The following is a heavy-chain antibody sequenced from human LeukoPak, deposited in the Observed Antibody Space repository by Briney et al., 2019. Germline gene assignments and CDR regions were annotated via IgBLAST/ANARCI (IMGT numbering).Heavy chain of an antibody. D-gene: IGHD5-12*01. J-gene: IGHJ4*02. V-gene: IGHV4-39*07. Sequence: SETLSLTCTVSGGSISSSSYYWGWIRQPPGKGLEWIGSIYYSGSTYYNPSLKSRVTISVDTSKNQFSLKLSSVTAADTAVYYCARGGGGYSGYDAFGYWGQGTLVTVSS. CDR3: ARGGGGYSGYDAFGY. CDR1: GGSISSSSYY. CDR2: IYYSGST.